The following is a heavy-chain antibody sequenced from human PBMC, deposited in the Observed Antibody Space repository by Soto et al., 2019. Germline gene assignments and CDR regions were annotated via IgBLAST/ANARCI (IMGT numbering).Heavy chain of an antibody. CDR3: ARDSDTAAGFGMDV. CDR1: GCCITSDGYS. J-gene: IGHJ6*02. Sequence: PSETLSLPCPVSGCCITSDGYSWSWVRQPTGKGLEWISYIYQSGSAYYNPSLKGRVTTSVDKSKNQFSLKLNSLTAADTAVYYCARDSDTAAGFGMDVWGQGTTVTVSS. CDR2: IYQSGSA. V-gene: IGHV4-30-2*01. D-gene: IGHD5-18*01.